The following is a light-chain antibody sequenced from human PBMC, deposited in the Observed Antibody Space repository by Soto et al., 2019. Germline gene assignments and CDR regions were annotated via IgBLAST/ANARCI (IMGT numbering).Light chain of an antibody. J-gene: IGLJ1*01. Sequence: QSVLTQPDSVSGSPGQSITISCTGSSSDVGGYNYVSWYQQHPGKAPKLLIYEVTDRPSGISNRFSGSKSGNTASLTISGLQAEDEADYYCSSYASGSTLFVFGTGTKVTVL. V-gene: IGLV2-14*01. CDR1: SSDVGGYNY. CDR3: SSYASGSTLFV. CDR2: EVT.